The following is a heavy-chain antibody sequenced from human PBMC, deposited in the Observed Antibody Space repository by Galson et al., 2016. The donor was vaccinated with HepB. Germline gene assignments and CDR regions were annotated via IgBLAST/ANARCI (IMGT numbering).Heavy chain of an antibody. V-gene: IGHV1-46*01. D-gene: IGHD2-2*01. CDR3: VREGLPEVKYFDC. J-gene: IGHJ4*02. CDR2: IYPSGDTT. Sequence: SVKVSCKASGYTITSYYMHWVRQAPGQGLEWMGVIYPSGDTTNYSQRFRGRVPTTRDTSTNTVYMELSSLRSEDTAVYYCVREGLPEVKYFDCWGKETLGTVSS. CDR1: GYTITSYY.